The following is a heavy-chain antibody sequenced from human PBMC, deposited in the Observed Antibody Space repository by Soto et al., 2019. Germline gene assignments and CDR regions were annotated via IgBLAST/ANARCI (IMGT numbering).Heavy chain of an antibody. Sequence: GGSLRLSCAASGFTFSSYWMHWVRQAPGKGLVWVSRINSDGSSTSYADSVKGRFTISRDNAKNTLYLQMNSLRAEDTAVYYCARDHSPEWYETDHWFDPWGQGTLVTVSS. CDR3: ARDHSPEWYETDHWFDP. J-gene: IGHJ5*02. CDR2: INSDGSST. D-gene: IGHD3-3*01. V-gene: IGHV3-74*01. CDR1: GFTFSSYW.